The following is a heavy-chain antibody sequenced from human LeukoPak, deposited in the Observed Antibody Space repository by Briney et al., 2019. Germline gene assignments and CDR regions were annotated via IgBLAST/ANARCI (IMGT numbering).Heavy chain of an antibody. CDR3: ARGRNYYGSEYFFDQ. CDR2: IYYRGST. CDR1: GGSITSYY. V-gene: IGHV4-59*01. D-gene: IGHD3-10*01. J-gene: IGHJ4*02. Sequence: SETLSLTCTVSGGSITSYYWSWIRQPPGKGLEWIGYIYYRGSTNHNPSLNSRVTISLDTSKNRFSLILGSMTAADTAVYYCARGRNYYGSEYFFDQWGQGMLVTVSA.